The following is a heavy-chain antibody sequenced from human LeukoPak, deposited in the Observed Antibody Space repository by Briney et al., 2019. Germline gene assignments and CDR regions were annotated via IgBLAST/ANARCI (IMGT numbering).Heavy chain of an antibody. CDR3: AKGIYYVSGSYPYYFAY. J-gene: IGHJ4*02. D-gene: IGHD3-10*01. CDR2: ISAGGGAT. V-gene: IGHV3-23*01. Sequence: PGGSLRLSCAASAFTFSSYAMTWVRQAPGKGLEWVSGISAGGGATYYADSVKGRFTISRENSKNTLSLPMNSLRAEYTAVSYCAKGIYYVSGSYPYYFAYCGQGPLVPVSS. CDR1: AFTFSSYA.